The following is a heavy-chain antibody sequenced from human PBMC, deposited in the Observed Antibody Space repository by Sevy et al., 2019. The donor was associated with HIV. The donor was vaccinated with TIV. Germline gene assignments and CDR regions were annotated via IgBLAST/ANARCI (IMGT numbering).Heavy chain of an antibody. CDR3: AKDLRSNLLYNDLWSGSSGMDF. D-gene: IGHD3-3*01. CDR2: ISHDGSQK. V-gene: IGHV3-30*18. Sequence: GGSLRLSCVASGFTFRTYGIHWVRQAPGKGLEWVAVISHDGSQKYNADSVKGRFIISRENSKNALYLQMSSLRVDDTVVYYCAKDLRSNLLYNDLWSGSSGMDFWGQGTTVTVSS. CDR1: GFTFRTYG. J-gene: IGHJ6*02.